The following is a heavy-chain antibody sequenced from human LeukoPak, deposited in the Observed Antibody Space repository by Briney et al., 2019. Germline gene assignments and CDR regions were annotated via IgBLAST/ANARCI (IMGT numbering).Heavy chain of an antibody. Sequence: PSETLSLTCTVSGGSISSYYWSWIRQPPGKGLEWIGSIYHSGSTYHNPSLKSRLTMSVDTSTNQFSLRLSSVTAADTAVYYCARRFRGGFDYWGQGTLVTVSS. CDR2: IYHSGST. CDR1: GGSISSYY. CDR3: ARRFRGGFDY. D-gene: IGHD3-10*01. J-gene: IGHJ4*02. V-gene: IGHV4-59*04.